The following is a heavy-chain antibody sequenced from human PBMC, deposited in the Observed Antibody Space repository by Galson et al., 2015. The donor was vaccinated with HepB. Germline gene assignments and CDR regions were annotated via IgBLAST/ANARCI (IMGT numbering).Heavy chain of an antibody. CDR2: IYYSGST. V-gene: IGHV4-39*07. Sequence: ETLSLTCTVSGGSINSSSYYWGWIRQPPGKGLEWIGSIYYSGSTYYNPSLKSRVTISADMSKNQFSLNLSSVTAADTAVYYCARRSGYYYDFDYWGQGTLVTVSS. J-gene: IGHJ4*02. CDR3: ARRSGYYYDFDY. D-gene: IGHD3-22*01. CDR1: GGSINSSSYY.